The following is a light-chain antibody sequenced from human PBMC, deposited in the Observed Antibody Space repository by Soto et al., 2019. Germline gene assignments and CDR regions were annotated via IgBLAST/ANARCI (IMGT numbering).Light chain of an antibody. CDR3: QQYNNWLAIT. V-gene: IGKV3-15*01. J-gene: IGKJ5*01. CDR2: ATS. CDR1: QSISSN. Sequence: EIVMTQSPATLSVSPGERATLSCRASQSISSNLAWYQQKPGQVPRLLIYATSTRATGIPARFSGSGSGTEFTITISSLQSEDFAVYYCQQYNNWLAITFGQGTRLEIK.